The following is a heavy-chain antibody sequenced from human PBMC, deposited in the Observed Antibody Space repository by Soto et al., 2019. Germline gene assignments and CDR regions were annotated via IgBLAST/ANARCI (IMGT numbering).Heavy chain of an antibody. Sequence: SVKVSCKASGGTFSSYAISWVRQAPGQGLEWMGGIIPIFGTANYAQKFQGRVTITADESTSTAYMELSSLRSEDTAVYYCASTNYYDSSGYYYVYNFDYWGQGPLVTVSS. CDR1: GGTFSSYA. J-gene: IGHJ4*02. CDR3: ASTNYYDSSGYYYVYNFDY. D-gene: IGHD3-22*01. V-gene: IGHV1-69*13. CDR2: IIPIFGTA.